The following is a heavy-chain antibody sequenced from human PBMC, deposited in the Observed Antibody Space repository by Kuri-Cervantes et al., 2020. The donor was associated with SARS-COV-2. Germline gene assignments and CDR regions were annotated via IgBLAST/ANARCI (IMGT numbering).Heavy chain of an antibody. CDR1: GFTFSSYW. CDR2: IKQDGSEK. J-gene: IGHJ4*02. Sequence: GESLKISCAASGFTFSSYWMSWVRQAPGKGLEWVANIKQDGSEKYYVDSVKGRFTISRDNAKNSLYLQMNSLRAEDTAVYYCAKLRGFDGDYFDYWGQGTLVTVSS. V-gene: IGHV3-7*03. CDR3: AKLRGFDGDYFDY. D-gene: IGHD3-9*01.